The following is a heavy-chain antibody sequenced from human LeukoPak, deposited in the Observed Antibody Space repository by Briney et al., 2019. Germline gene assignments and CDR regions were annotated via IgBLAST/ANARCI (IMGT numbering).Heavy chain of an antibody. D-gene: IGHD3-22*01. CDR2: INPNSGGT. CDR3: ARAAPSYDSSGYYYSLYRY. Sequence: EASVKVSCKASGYTFTGYYMHWVRQAPGQGLEWMGRINPNSGGTNYAQKFQGRVTMTRDTSISTAYMELSRLRSDDTAVYYCARAAPSYDSSGYYYSLYRYWGQGTLVTVSS. CDR1: GYTFTGYY. J-gene: IGHJ4*02. V-gene: IGHV1-2*06.